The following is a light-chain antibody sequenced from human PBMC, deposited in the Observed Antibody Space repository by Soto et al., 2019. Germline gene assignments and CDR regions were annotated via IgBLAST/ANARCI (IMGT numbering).Light chain of an antibody. J-gene: IGLJ2*01. CDR1: SSDVGGYNY. V-gene: IGLV2-11*01. CDR3: CSYAGSSRV. Sequence: QSVLTQPRSVSGSPGQSVTISCTGTSSDVGGYNYVSWYQQHPGKDPKLMIYDVSKRPSGVPDRFSGSKSGNTASLTISGLQAEDEADYYCCSYAGSSRVFGGGTKVTVL. CDR2: DVS.